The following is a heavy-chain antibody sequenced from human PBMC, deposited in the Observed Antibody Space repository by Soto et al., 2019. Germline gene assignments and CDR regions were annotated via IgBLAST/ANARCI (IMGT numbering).Heavy chain of an antibody. Sequence: SETLSLTXGVSGVSFSGYYWSWMRQPPGKGLEWIGEINYSGSTKFNPSLKSRVTLSIDTSKDQFSLRLSSVTAADTAVYYCARDSGGLRLGESSLYGEKDSFDVWDQGTLVTVSS. CDR1: GVSFSGYY. V-gene: IGHV4-34*01. CDR3: ARDSGGLRLGESSLYGEKDSFDV. J-gene: IGHJ3*01. D-gene: IGHD3-16*02. CDR2: INYSGST.